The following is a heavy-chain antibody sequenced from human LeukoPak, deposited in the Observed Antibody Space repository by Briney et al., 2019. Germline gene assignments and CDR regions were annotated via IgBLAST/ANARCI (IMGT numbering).Heavy chain of an antibody. CDR3: AKGRQLGWLQLQGDFDY. Sequence: GGSLRLSCAASGFTFSSYGMSWVRQAPGKGLEWVSAISGSGGSTYYADSVKGRFTISRDNSKNTLYLQMNSLRAEDTAVYYCAKGRQLGWLQLQGDFDYWGQGTLVTVSS. D-gene: IGHD5-24*01. J-gene: IGHJ4*02. CDR2: ISGSGGST. CDR1: GFTFSSYG. V-gene: IGHV3-23*01.